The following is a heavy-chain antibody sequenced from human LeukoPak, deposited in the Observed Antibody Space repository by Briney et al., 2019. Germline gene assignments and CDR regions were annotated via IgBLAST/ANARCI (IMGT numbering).Heavy chain of an antibody. Sequence: VASVKVSCKASGGTFSSYAISWVRQATGQGLEWMGWMNPNSGNTGYAQKFQGRVTMTRNTSISTAYMELSSLRSEDTAVYYCARKFCSGGSCPVDYWGQGTLVTVSS. CDR3: ARKFCSGGSCPVDY. J-gene: IGHJ4*02. D-gene: IGHD2-15*01. CDR1: GGTFSSYA. CDR2: MNPNSGNT. V-gene: IGHV1-8*02.